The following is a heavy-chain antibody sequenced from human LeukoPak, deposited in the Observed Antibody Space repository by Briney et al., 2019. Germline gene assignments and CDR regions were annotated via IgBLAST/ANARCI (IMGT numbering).Heavy chain of an antibody. D-gene: IGHD3-22*01. Sequence: PSETLSLTCTVSGGSISGYYWNWIRQPPGKGLEWIGQIYYLGNTKYNPSLKSRLTMSLDTSKNQFSLNLSSVTAADTAVYYCAGKYYYDTNRYSEDFWGQGTLVTVSS. CDR2: IYYLGNT. CDR1: GGSISGYY. J-gene: IGHJ1*01. V-gene: IGHV4-59*08. CDR3: AGKYYYDTNRYSEDF.